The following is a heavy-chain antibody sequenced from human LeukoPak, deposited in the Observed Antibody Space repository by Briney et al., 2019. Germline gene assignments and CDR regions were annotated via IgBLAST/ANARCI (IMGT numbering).Heavy chain of an antibody. V-gene: IGHV4-30-2*01. CDR3: ARYDYGDYRNWFDP. CDR2: IYHSGST. CDR1: GGSISSGGYS. J-gene: IGHJ5*02. D-gene: IGHD4-17*01. Sequence: SETLSLTCAVSGGSISSGGYSWSWIRQPPGKGLEWIGYIYHSGSTYYNPPLKSRVTISVDRSKNQFSLKLSSVTAADTAVYYCARYDYGDYRNWFDPWGQGTLVTVSS.